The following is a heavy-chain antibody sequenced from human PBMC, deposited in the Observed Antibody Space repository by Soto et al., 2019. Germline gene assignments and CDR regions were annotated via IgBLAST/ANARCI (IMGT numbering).Heavy chain of an antibody. CDR1: RFNFSAYG. V-gene: IGHV3-30*18. CDR2: ISYGGVNK. D-gene: IGHD6-19*01. J-gene: IGHJ5*02. CDR3: AKARYASGWSGLDT. Sequence: GWSLRLSCAASRFNFSAYGMHWVRQAPGKGLEWVAGISYGGVNKFYSASMKGRLTVSRDNAKNTFYLQMNSLRPADTALYYCAKARYASGWSGLDTWGQGAQVTVSS.